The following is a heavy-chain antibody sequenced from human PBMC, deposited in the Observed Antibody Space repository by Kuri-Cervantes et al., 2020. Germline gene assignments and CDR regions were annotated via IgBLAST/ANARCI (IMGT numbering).Heavy chain of an antibody. Sequence: SETLSLTCTVSGGSISSGDYCWSWIRQPPGKGLEWIGYIYYSGSTYCNPSLKSRVTISVDTSKNQFSLKLSSVTAADTAVYYCARYCGGDCYPEYYYYGMDVWGQGTTVTVSS. J-gene: IGHJ6*02. V-gene: IGHV4-30-4*01. CDR3: ARYCGGDCYPEYYYYGMDV. CDR1: GGSISSGDYC. CDR2: IYYSGST. D-gene: IGHD2-21*02.